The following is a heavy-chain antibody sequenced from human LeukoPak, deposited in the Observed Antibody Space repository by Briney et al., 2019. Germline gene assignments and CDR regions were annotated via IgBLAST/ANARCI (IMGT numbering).Heavy chain of an antibody. CDR1: GGSISSGGYS. D-gene: IGHD3-10*01. Sequence: TLSLTCAVSGGSISSGGYSWSWIRQPPGKGLEWIGYIYHSGSTYYNPSLKSRVTISVDRSKNQFSLKLSSVTAADTAVYYCARVLNYYGSGSYLDYWGQGTLVTVSS. J-gene: IGHJ4*02. V-gene: IGHV4-30-2*01. CDR3: ARVLNYYGSGSYLDY. CDR2: IYHSGST.